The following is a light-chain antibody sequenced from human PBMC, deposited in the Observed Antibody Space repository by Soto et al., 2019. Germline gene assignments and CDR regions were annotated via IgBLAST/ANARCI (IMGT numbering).Light chain of an antibody. Sequence: VMTQAPATLSVSPGERATLSCRASQTINNNVAWYQLKDGQVPRLVIYGASGRATGIPDRFSGGGSGTDFTLTISRLEPEDFAVYYCQQFSSYPLTFGGGTKVDIK. J-gene: IGKJ4*01. CDR1: QTINNN. V-gene: IGKV3-20*01. CDR2: GAS. CDR3: QQFSSYPLT.